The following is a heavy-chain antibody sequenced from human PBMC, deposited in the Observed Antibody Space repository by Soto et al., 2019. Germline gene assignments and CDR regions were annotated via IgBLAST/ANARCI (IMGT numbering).Heavy chain of an antibody. Sequence: SETLSLTCTVSGGSVSSGSYYWSWIRQPPGKGLEGIGYIYYSGSTNYNPSLKSRVTISVDTSKNQFSLKLSSVTAADTAVYYCARETLGYCSSTSCYYFDYWGQGTLVTVSS. CDR2: IYYSGST. D-gene: IGHD2-2*01. CDR3: ARETLGYCSSTSCYYFDY. V-gene: IGHV4-61*01. CDR1: GGSVSSGSYY. J-gene: IGHJ4*02.